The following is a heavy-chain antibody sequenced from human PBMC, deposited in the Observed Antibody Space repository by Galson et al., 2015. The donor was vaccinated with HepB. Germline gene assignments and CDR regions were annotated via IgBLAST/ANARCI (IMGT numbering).Heavy chain of an antibody. CDR1: TFIFSTYS. CDR2: ISSSSTTI. V-gene: IGHV3-48*04. CDR3: ARDARTFYDSTIPDAFDI. D-gene: IGHD3-22*01. Sequence: SLRLSCAASTFIFSTYSMNWVRQAPGKGLEWVSYISSSSTTIYYADSVKGRFTISRDNAKNSLYLQMNSLRAEDTAVYYCARDARTFYDSTIPDAFDIWGQGTMVTVSS. J-gene: IGHJ3*02.